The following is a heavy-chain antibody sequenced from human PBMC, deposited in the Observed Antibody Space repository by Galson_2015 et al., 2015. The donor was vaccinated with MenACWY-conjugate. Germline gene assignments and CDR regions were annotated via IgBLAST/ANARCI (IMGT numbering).Heavy chain of an antibody. D-gene: IGHD3-10*01. CDR3: ARDGTGSATGGK. CDR1: GYTFTTYG. J-gene: IGHJ4*02. CDR2: INANNGNT. Sequence: SVKVSCKASGYTFTTYGISWVRQAPGQGLEWIAFINANNGNTDYAQKFQGRVTMTTDTSTSTAYMEMRSLRSDDTAVYYCARDGTGSATGGKWGQGTLVTVSS. V-gene: IGHV1-18*01.